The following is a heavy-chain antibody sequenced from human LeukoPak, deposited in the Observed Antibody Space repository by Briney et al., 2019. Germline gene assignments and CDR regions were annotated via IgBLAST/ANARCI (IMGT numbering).Heavy chain of an antibody. D-gene: IGHD5-12*01. Sequence: ASVKVSCKASGYTFTDYYMNWVRQAPGQGLEWMGWINPNSGGTNYAQKFQGRVTMTRDTSISTAYMELSSLRSDDTAIYYCARDRGGYGNWGQGTLVTVSS. CDR1: GYTFTDYY. CDR2: INPNSGGT. J-gene: IGHJ4*02. CDR3: ARDRGGYGN. V-gene: IGHV1-2*02.